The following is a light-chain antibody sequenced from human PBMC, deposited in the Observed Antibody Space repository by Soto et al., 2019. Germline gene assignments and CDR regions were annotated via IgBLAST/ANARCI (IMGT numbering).Light chain of an antibody. V-gene: IGKV1-33*01. J-gene: IGKJ5*01. Sequence: DIQMTQSPSSLSASVGDIVTITCQASQDISNYLNWYQQKPGKAPKLLIYDASNLETGVPSRFSGSGSGTDFTFTISSLQPEDIATYYCQQYDNTITFGQGTRLEIK. CDR1: QDISNY. CDR3: QQYDNTIT. CDR2: DAS.